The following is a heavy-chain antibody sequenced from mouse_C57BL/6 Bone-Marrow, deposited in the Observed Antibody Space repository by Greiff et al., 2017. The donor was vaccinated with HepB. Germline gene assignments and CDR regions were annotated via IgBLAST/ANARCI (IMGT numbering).Heavy chain of an antibody. CDR2: IYPGSGST. V-gene: IGHV1-55*01. CDR1: GYTFTSYW. Sequence: QVHVKQPGAELVKPGASVKMSCKASGYTFTSYWITWVKQRPGQGLEWIGDIYPGSGSTNYNEKFKSKATLTVDTSSSTAYMQLSSLTSEDSAVYYCAPHLGYWGQGTTLTVSS. CDR3: APHLGY. J-gene: IGHJ2*01.